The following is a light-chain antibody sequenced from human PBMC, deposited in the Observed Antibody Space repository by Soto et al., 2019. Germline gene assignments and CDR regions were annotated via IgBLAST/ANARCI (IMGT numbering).Light chain of an antibody. CDR1: QSVSSSY. CDR3: QQRSNWPPIT. Sequence: EIVLTQSPGTLSLSPGERATLSCRASQSVSSSYLAWYQQKPGQAPRLLIYGASSRATGIPDRFSGSGSGTDFTLTISSLEPEDFAVYYCQQRSNWPPITFGQGTRRRL. J-gene: IGKJ5*01. CDR2: GAS. V-gene: IGKV3D-20*02.